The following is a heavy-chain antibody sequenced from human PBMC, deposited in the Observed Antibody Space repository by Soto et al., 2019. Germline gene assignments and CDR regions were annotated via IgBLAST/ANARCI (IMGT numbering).Heavy chain of an antibody. V-gene: IGHV3-23*01. Sequence: PGGSLRLSCAASGFTFTSYAMSWVRQAPGEGLEWVSAMSGSGGYTYYADSVKGRLTISRDSSKNTLYLQMNSLRVEDTAVYYCAKELGGGSYWDSHYYGMDVWGQGTTVTVSS. CDR2: MSGSGGYT. CDR1: GFTFTSYA. CDR3: AKELGGGSYWDSHYYGMDV. D-gene: IGHD1-26*01. J-gene: IGHJ6*02.